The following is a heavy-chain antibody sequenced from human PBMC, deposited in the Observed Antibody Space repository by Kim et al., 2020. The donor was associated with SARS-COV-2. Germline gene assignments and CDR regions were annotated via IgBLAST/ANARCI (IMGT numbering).Heavy chain of an antibody. CDR3: VKYTSSYSFDS. CDR2: VNPNSGAT. CDR1: GYRFTDYY. Sequence: ASVKVSCKASGYRFTDYYIHWVRQAPGQGLEWMRWVNPNSGATNYAQLFQGRVTMTRDVSITTAYMELSRLTSDDTAVYFCVKYTSSYSFDSWGQGSLVTVTS. J-gene: IGHJ4*02. D-gene: IGHD3-22*01. V-gene: IGHV1-2*02.